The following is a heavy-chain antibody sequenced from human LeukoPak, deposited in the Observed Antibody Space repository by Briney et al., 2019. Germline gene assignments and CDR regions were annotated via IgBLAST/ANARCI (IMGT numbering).Heavy chain of an antibody. CDR3: ARGVHRLGVVVPAAIPRARGKYNWFDP. J-gene: IGHJ5*02. D-gene: IGHD2-2*01. V-gene: IGHV4-34*01. CDR2: INHSGST. CDR1: GGSFSGYY. Sequence: SETLSLTCAVYGGSFSGYYWSWIRQPPGKGLEWIGEINHSGSTNYNPSLKSRVTISVDTSKNQFSLKLSFVTAADTAVYYCARGVHRLGVVVPAAIPRARGKYNWFDPWGQGTLVTVSS.